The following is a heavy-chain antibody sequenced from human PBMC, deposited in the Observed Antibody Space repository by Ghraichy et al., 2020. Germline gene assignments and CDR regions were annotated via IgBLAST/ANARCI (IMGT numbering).Heavy chain of an antibody. CDR2: VHSTGAT. V-gene: IGHV4-59*11. Sequence: ETLSLTCTVSGGSISGHYWSWIRQLPGKGLEWIGYVHSTGATNYNPSLQSRITTSADTSKNQISLRLNSVTAADTAVYFCARDYWGPTRGGGRGHYYYYGMDVWGQGTTVTVSS. J-gene: IGHJ6*02. CDR3: ARDYWGPTRGGGRGHYYYYGMDV. CDR1: GGSISGHY. D-gene: IGHD4-23*01.